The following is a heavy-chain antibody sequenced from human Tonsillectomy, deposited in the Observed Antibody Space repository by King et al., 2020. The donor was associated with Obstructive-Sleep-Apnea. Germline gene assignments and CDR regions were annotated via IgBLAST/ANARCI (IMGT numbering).Heavy chain of an antibody. CDR1: GGSFSDYY. CDR2: INHSGST. Sequence: VQLQQWGAGLLKPSESLSLTCAVYGGSFSDYYWNWIRQPPGKGLEWIGEINHSGSTNYNPSLKSRVTISVDTSKNQFSLKLSSVTAADTAVYYCAREGLDPNFTYCRGGSCYSSFLDYWGQGTLVTVSS. CDR3: AREGLDPNFTYCRGGSCYSSFLDY. J-gene: IGHJ4*02. V-gene: IGHV4-34*01. D-gene: IGHD2-15*01.